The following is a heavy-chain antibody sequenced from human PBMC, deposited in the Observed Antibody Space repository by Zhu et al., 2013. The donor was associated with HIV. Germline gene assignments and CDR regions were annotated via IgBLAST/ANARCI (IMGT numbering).Heavy chain of an antibody. Sequence: QVQLVQSGAEVKKPGASVKVSCKASGYTFTSYGISWVRQAPGQGLEWMGWISAYNGNTNYAQKLQGRVTMTTDTSTSTAYMELRSLRSDDTAVYYCARVVGTNHYYYYYGMDVWGQGTTVTVSS. CDR3: ARVVGTNHYYYYYGMDV. J-gene: IGHJ6*02. D-gene: IGHD2-15*01. CDR2: ISAYNGNT. V-gene: IGHV1-18*01. CDR1: GYTFTSYG.